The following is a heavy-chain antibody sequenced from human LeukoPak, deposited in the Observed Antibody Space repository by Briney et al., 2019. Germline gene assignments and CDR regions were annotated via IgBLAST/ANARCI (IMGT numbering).Heavy chain of an antibody. V-gene: IGHV1-69*05. CDR2: IMPLFGTA. D-gene: IGHD6-13*01. CDR3: ARGGAPSIAAAGKDFDY. Sequence: SVKVSCKTSGGTFDNSAISWVRQAPGQGLEWLGGIMPLFGTAGYAQKFQGRVTMTRDTSTSTVYMELSSLRSEDTAVYYCARGGAPSIAAAGKDFDYWGQGTLVTVSS. CDR1: GGTFDNSA. J-gene: IGHJ4*02.